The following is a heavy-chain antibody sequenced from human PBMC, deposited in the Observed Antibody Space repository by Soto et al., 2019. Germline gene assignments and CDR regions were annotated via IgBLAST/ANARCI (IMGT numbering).Heavy chain of an antibody. CDR3: ASSLGIAVAGVGSTFPVPCAFDI. J-gene: IGHJ3*02. CDR1: GFTFSSNG. Sequence: GGSLRLSCAASGFTFSSNGMHWVRQAPGKGLEWVAVTSYDGSNKYYADSVKGRFTISRDNSKNTLYLQMNSLRADDTAVYYCASSLGIAVAGVGSTFPVPCAFDIWGQGTMVTVSS. CDR2: TSYDGSNK. D-gene: IGHD6-19*01. V-gene: IGHV3-30*03.